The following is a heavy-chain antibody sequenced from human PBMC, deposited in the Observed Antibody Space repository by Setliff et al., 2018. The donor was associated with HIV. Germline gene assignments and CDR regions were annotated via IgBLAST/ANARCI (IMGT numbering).Heavy chain of an antibody. J-gene: IGHJ6*02. Sequence: PGESLKISCAANGITFSSYAMTWVRQAPGKGLNWVSSITASGGKTYYADSMKGRFTISRDNAKNTLHLQMNSLRAEDTAVYYCGRGLAAAGGYAMDVWGQGTTVTVSS. CDR2: ITASGGKT. CDR1: GITFSSYA. V-gene: IGHV3-23*01. D-gene: IGHD6-13*01. CDR3: GRGLAAAGGYAMDV.